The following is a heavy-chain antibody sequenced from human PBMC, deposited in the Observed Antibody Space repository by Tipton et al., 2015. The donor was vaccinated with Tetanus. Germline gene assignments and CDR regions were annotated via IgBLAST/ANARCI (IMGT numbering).Heavy chain of an antibody. CDR2: IYYSGST. CDR1: GGSISGGGYY. J-gene: IGHJ6*03. D-gene: IGHD5-12*01. Sequence: TLSLTCTVSGGSISGGGYYWSWIRQHPGKGLEWIGYIYYSGSTYHNPSLKSRVTISVDTSKNQFSLKLSSVTAADTAVYYCARVATPSPGGYYYYYMDVWGKGTTVTVSS. CDR3: ARVATPSPGGYYYYYMDV. V-gene: IGHV4-31*03.